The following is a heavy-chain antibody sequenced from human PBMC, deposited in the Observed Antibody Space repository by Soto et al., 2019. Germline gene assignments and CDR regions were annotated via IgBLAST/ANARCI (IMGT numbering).Heavy chain of an antibody. V-gene: IGHV4-34*01. J-gene: IGHJ3*02. CDR3: ARAGYCSSTSCYPPITFGDAFDI. D-gene: IGHD2-2*03. CDR2: INHSGST. CDR1: RGSISSYY. Sequence: SETLSLTCTVLRGSISSYYWSWIRQPPGKGLEWIGEINHSGSTNYNPSLKSRVTISVDTSKNQFSLKLSSVTAADTAVYYCARAGYCSSTSCYPPITFGDAFDIWGQGTMVTVSS.